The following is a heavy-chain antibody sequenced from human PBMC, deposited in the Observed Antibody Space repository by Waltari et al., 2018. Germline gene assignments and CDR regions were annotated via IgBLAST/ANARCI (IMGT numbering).Heavy chain of an antibody. V-gene: IGHV1-69*05. J-gene: IGHJ5*02. D-gene: IGHD3-3*01. CDR1: GGPFSSSD. CDR3: ARVEAENFWSGINWFDP. CDR2: IIPIFGTA. Sequence: QVQLVQSGAEVKKPGSSVKVSCKASGGPFSSSDISWVRQAPGKGLEWMGGIIPIFGTANYAQKFQGRVTITTDESTSTAYMELSSLRSEDTAVYYCARVEAENFWSGINWFDPWGQGTLVTVSS.